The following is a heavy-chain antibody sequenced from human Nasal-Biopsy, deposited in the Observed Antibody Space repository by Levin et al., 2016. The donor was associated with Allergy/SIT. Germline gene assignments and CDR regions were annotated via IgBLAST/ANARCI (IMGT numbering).Heavy chain of an antibody. J-gene: IGHJ4*02. CDR1: GDSFSSYG. Sequence: ASVKVSCKSSGDSFSSYGINWVRQAPGQGLEWLGGIVPILRTTKYAQKFQARATITADESTTTAYLELTTLRPDDTAIYYCARPNTAALSLKGQFDHWGQGTLVSVSS. V-gene: IGHV1-69*13. CDR3: ARPNTAALSLKGQFDH. CDR2: IVPILRTT. D-gene: IGHD6-13*01.